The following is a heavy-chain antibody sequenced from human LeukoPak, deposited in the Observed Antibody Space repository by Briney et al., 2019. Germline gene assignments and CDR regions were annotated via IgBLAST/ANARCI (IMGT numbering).Heavy chain of an antibody. CDR3: AGTSISWYSAYYYYMDV. J-gene: IGHJ6*03. Sequence: SETLSLTCTVSGGSISSYYWSWIRQPPGKGLEWIGYIYYSGSTNYNPSLKSRVTISVDTSKNQFSLKLSSVTAADTAVYYCAGTSISWYSAYYYYMDVWGKGTTVTVSS. V-gene: IGHV4-59*01. CDR1: GGSISSYY. D-gene: IGHD6-13*01. CDR2: IYYSGST.